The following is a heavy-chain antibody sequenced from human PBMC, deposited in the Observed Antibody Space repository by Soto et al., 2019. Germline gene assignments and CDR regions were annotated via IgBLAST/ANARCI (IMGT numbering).Heavy chain of an antibody. CDR2: INHSGST. D-gene: IGHD3-3*01. CDR1: GGSFSGYY. V-gene: IGHV4-34*01. CDR3: ARGVYDFWSSYYPQGGKYYYYGMDV. J-gene: IGHJ6*02. Sequence: SETLSLTCAVYGGSFSGYYWSWIRQPPGKGLEWIGEINHSGSTNYNPSLKSRVTISVDTSKNQFSLKLSSVTAADTAVYYCARGVYDFWSSYYPQGGKYYYYGMDVWGQGTTVTVSS.